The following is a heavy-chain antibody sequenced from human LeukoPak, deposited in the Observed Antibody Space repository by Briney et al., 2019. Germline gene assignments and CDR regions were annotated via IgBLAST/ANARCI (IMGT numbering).Heavy chain of an antibody. J-gene: IGHJ4*02. V-gene: IGHV3-23*01. Sequence: GGSLRLSCAASGFTFSSYAMRWVRQAPGKGLEWVSAISGSGGSTYYADSVKGRFTISRDNSKNTLYLQMNSLRAEDTAVYYCAEDSRYFDWFDYWGQGTLVTVSS. CDR3: AEDSRYFDWFDY. CDR1: GFTFSSYA. D-gene: IGHD3-9*01. CDR2: ISGSGGST.